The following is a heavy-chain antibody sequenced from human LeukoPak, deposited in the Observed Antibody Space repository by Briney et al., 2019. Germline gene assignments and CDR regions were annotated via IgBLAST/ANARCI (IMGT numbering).Heavy chain of an antibody. CDR3: ASFRMTVDATAPFDV. CDR1: GASVSRNW. D-gene: IGHD3-22*01. CDR2: IHHSGGT. Sequence: PSGTLSLTCTVSGASVSRNWWSWVRQPPGKGLEWIGEIHHSGGTNYNPSLKSRVTMSLDTSMNQLSLKLTSVTAADTAVYYCASFRMTVDATAPFDVWGQGTKVTVSS. V-gene: IGHV4-4*02. J-gene: IGHJ3*01.